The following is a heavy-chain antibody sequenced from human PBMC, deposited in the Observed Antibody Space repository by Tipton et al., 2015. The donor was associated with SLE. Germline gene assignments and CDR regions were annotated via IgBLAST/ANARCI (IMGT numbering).Heavy chain of an antibody. J-gene: IGHJ4*02. V-gene: IGHV4-34*01. Sequence: TLSLTCAVYGGSFSGYYWNWIRQPPGKGLEWIGEINDSGSTNYIPSLKSRVTLSVDTSKNQFSLKLSSVTAADTAVYYCARAGFWSGYYNNWGQGTLVTVSS. D-gene: IGHD3-3*01. CDR2: INDSGST. CDR1: GGSFSGYY. CDR3: ARAGFWSGYYNN.